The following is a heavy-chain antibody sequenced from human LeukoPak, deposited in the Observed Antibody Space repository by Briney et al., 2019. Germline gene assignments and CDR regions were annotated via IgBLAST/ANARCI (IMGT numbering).Heavy chain of an antibody. Sequence: GGSLRLSCAASGFTFSSYAMSWVRQAPGKGLEWVSAISGSGGSTYYADSVKGRFTISRDNSKNTLYLQMNSLRAEDTAVYYCASEEAKRYYYYMDVWGKGTTVTVSS. V-gene: IGHV3-23*01. CDR3: ASEEAKRYYYYMDV. CDR1: GFTFSSYA. J-gene: IGHJ6*03. CDR2: ISGSGGST.